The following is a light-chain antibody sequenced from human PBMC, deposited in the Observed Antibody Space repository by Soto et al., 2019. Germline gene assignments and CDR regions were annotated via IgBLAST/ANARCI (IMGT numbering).Light chain of an antibody. V-gene: IGKV3-11*01. Sequence: EIVLTQSPATLSLSPGERATLACRASQSVSSYLVWYQQKPGQVPRLLIYDASNRATGIPARFGGSGSGTDFTLTTSGLEPEDSAVYYCQQRTDWPSTFGGGTKVEIK. J-gene: IGKJ4*01. CDR3: QQRTDWPST. CDR2: DAS. CDR1: QSVSSY.